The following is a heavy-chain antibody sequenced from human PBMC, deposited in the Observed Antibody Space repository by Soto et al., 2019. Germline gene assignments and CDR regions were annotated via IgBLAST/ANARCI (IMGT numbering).Heavy chain of an antibody. D-gene: IGHD1-7*01. Sequence: PSETLSLTCAVYGGSFSGYYWSCIRQPPGNGLEWIGEINHSGSTNYNPSLKSRVTISVDTSKNQFSLKLSSVTAADTAVYYCARGLRSVTGTRGYYYGMDVWGQGTTVTVSS. CDR2: INHSGST. CDR1: GGSFSGYY. V-gene: IGHV4-34*01. CDR3: ARGLRSVTGTRGYYYGMDV. J-gene: IGHJ6*02.